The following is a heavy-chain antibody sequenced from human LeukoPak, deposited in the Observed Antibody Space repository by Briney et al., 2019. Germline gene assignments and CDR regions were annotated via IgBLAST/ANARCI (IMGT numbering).Heavy chain of an antibody. Sequence: GGSLRLSCAASGFTFSSYEMNWVRQAPGKGLEWVSYISSSGSTIYYADSVKGRFTISRDNAKNSLYLQMNSLRDEDTAVYYCAKVVVTAIRVYFYYYMDVWGKGTTVTISS. CDR3: AKVVVTAIRVYFYYYMDV. V-gene: IGHV3-48*03. D-gene: IGHD2-21*02. CDR2: ISSSGSTI. CDR1: GFTFSSYE. J-gene: IGHJ6*03.